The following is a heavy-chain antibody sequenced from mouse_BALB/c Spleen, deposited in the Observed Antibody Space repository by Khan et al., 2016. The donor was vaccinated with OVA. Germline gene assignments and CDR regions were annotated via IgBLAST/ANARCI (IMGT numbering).Heavy chain of an antibody. J-gene: IGHJ3*01. D-gene: IGHD1-2*01. CDR2: FFPNSGGS. CDR3: VRSGYGSYAV. CDR1: GYTYTDYN. Sequence: EVQLQEPGPEVVKPGASVKISCKASGYTYTDYNMDWVKQRHGKSLEWIGDFFPNSGGSAYNQKFKTKATLTVDISSRTAFIVLRSLTSEDSGGYYGVRSGYGSYAVWGQGTLVTVSA. V-gene: IGHV1S29*02.